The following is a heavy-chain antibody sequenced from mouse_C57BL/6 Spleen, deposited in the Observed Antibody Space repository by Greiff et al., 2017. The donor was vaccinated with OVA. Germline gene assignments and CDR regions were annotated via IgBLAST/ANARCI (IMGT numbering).Heavy chain of an antibody. V-gene: IGHV1-4*01. J-gene: IGHJ2*01. CDR2: INPSSGYT. CDR1: GYTFTSYT. D-gene: IGHD1-1*01. CDR3: ARSMMITTVVATYDY. Sequence: VKLQESGAELARPGASVKMSCKASGYTFTSYTMHWVKQRPGQGLEWIGYINPSSGYTKYNQKFKDKATLTADKSSSTAYMQLSSLTSEDSAVYYCARSMMITTVVATYDYWGQGTTLTVSS.